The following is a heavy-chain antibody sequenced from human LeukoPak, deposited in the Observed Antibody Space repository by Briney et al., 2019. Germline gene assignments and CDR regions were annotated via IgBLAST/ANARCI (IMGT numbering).Heavy chain of an antibody. V-gene: IGHV4-4*07. CDR3: VREKSLQNNWFDP. CDR1: GGSISGYY. J-gene: IGHJ5*02. Sequence: PSETLSLTCTVSGGSISGYYWTWIRQPAGKGLEWIGRIHSTGNTNYNPSLKSRISMSVDTSKNQFFLKLSSVTAADTAVYYCVREKSLQNNWFDPWGQGTLVTVSS. D-gene: IGHD2-15*01. CDR2: IHSTGNT.